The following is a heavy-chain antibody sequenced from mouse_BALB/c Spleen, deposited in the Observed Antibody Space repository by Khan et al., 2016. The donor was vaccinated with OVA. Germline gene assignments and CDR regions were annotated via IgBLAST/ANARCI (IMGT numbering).Heavy chain of an antibody. CDR2: INSDGYYT. D-gene: IGHD4-1*01. CDR1: GFTFSTYG. V-gene: IGHV5-6*01. CDR3: ASHLTGSFAY. J-gene: IGHJ3*01. Sequence: EVQVVESGGDLVKPGGSLRLSCAASGFTFSTYGMSWVRQFPDKRLEWVATINSDGYYTYYPDTVKGRFTISRNNDENTLYLHMSSLKSEDTAIYYCASHLTGSFAYWGQGTLVTVSA.